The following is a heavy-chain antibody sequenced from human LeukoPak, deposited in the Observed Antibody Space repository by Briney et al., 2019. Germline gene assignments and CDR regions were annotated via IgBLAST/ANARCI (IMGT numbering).Heavy chain of an antibody. V-gene: IGHV3-21*01. CDR2: IRSTSSYI. Sequence: PGGSLRLSCAASGFTFSSYSMNWVRQAPGKGLEWVSSIRSTSSYIYYADSVKGRFTISRDNAKNSLYLQMNSLRAEDTAVYYCARTCSGSSYYVIYWGQGTLLTVSS. J-gene: IGHJ4*02. CDR1: GFTFSSYS. D-gene: IGHD2-15*01. CDR3: ARTCSGSSYYVIY.